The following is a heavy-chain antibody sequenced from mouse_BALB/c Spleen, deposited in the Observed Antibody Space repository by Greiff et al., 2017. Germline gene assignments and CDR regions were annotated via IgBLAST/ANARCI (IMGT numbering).Heavy chain of an antibody. Sequence: VQLQQSGAELARPGASVKLSCKASGYTFTSYWMQWVKQRPGQGLEWIGAIYPGDGDTRYTQKFKGKATLTADKSSSTAYMQLSSLASEDSAVYYCARASYYRYDGWYFDVWGAGTTVTVSS. V-gene: IGHV1-87*01. J-gene: IGHJ1*01. CDR2: IYPGDGDT. CDR3: ARASYYRYDGWYFDV. CDR1: GYTFTSYW. D-gene: IGHD2-14*01.